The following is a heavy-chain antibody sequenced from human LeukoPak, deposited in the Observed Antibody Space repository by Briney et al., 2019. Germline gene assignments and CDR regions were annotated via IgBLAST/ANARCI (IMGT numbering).Heavy chain of an antibody. V-gene: IGHV4-34*01. Sequence: SETLSLTCAVYGGSFSGYYWSWIRQPPGKGLEWIGEINHSGSTNYNPSLKSRVTISVDTSKNQFSLKLSSVTAADTAVYYCARSYSSSWGRAWFDPWGQGTLVTVSS. D-gene: IGHD6-13*01. CDR3: ARSYSSSWGRAWFDP. J-gene: IGHJ5*02. CDR2: INHSGST. CDR1: GGSFSGYY.